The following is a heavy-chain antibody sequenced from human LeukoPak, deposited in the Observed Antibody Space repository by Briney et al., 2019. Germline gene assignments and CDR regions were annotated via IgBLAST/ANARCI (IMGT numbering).Heavy chain of an antibody. Sequence: GGSLRLSCEGSGFTFRNYWMHWVRHVPGKGLVWVSRINRDGSTTSYADSAKGRFTISRDNAKNTLNLQMNSLRGEDTAVYYCARVFDSYYYDSGKFDYWGLGTLVTVSS. CDR2: INRDGSTT. J-gene: IGHJ4*02. CDR1: GFTFRNYW. V-gene: IGHV3-74*01. D-gene: IGHD3-22*01. CDR3: ARVFDSYYYDSGKFDY.